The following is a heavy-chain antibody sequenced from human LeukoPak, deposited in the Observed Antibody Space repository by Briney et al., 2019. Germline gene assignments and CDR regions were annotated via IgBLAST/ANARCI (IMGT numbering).Heavy chain of an antibody. CDR1: GFTFSDYW. V-gene: IGHV3-74*01. Sequence: GGSLRLSCAASGFTFSDYWMHWVRQAPGKGLVWVSRINTDGGFTRYADSVQGRFIISRDTAKNTLFLQMNSLRAEDTAVYYCAREAKVGGALQYWGQGILVTVSS. J-gene: IGHJ4*02. D-gene: IGHD1-26*01. CDR2: INTDGGFT. CDR3: AREAKVGGALQY.